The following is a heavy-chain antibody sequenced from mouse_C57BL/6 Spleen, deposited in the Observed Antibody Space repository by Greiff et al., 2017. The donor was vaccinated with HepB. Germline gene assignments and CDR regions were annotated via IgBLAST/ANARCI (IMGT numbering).Heavy chain of an antibody. CDR3: ARSPYYYGSSYGWYFDV. J-gene: IGHJ1*03. Sequence: VQLQESGAELVRPGASVKLSCKASGYTFTDYYINWVKQRPGQGLEWIARIYPGSGNTYYNEKFKGKATLTAEKSSSTAYMQLSSLTSEDSAVYFCARSPYYYGSSYGWYFDVWGTGTTVTVSS. D-gene: IGHD1-1*01. V-gene: IGHV1-76*01. CDR2: IYPGSGNT. CDR1: GYTFTDYY.